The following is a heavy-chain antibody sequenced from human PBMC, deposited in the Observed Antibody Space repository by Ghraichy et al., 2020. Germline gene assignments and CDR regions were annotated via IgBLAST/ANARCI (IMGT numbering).Heavy chain of an antibody. CDR3: ARGGFIVVVPAAMLWFDP. CDR2: INPNSGGT. CDR1: GYTFTGYY. Sequence: ASVKVSCKASGYTFTGYYMHWVRQAPGQGLEWMGWINPNSGGTNYAQKFQGRVTMTRDTSISTAYMELSRLRSDDTAVYYCARGGFIVVVPAAMLWFDPWGQGTLVTVSS. D-gene: IGHD2-2*01. J-gene: IGHJ5*02. V-gene: IGHV1-2*02.